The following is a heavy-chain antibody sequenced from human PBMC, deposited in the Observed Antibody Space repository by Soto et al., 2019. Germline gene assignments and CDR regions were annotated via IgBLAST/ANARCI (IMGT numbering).Heavy chain of an antibody. CDR2: ISSSGYI. D-gene: IGHD2-15*01. V-gene: IGHV3-21*01. CDR3: ARDCSGGSCYPGMDV. Sequence: GGSLRLSCAASGFNFNSYTISWVRQAPGKRLEWLSSISSSGYIFSTDSVRGRFTISRDNAKNSVYLQINSLRAKDTAVYFCARDCSGGSCYPGMDVWGQGTTVTVSS. CDR1: GFNFNSYT. J-gene: IGHJ6*02.